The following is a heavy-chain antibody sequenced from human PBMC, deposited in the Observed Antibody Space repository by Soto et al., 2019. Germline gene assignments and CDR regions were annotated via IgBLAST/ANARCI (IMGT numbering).Heavy chain of an antibody. Sequence: QITLKESGPTLVEPTEALALTCSFSGFSLTKSPVGVGWFRQPPGKALEWLAVIYWDGDKRYNPSLKTRITMTKDTSRNQVAPTMTDMEPKDTSTYFSTHRLGGSSWNDGFFDFWGQGVPVTVS. CDR2: IYWDGDK. CDR1: GFSLTKSPVG. V-gene: IGHV2-5*02. CDR3: THRLGGSSWNDGFFDF. D-gene: IGHD1-1*01. J-gene: IGHJ4*02.